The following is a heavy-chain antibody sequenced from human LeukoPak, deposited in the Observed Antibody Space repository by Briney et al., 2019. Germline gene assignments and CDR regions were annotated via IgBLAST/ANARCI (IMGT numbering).Heavy chain of an antibody. Sequence: GSLRLFCAASRFTFSSYWMTWVRQAPGKGLEWVANMRQDGTEKYYVDSVRGRFTISRDNAKNSLYLQMDSLRVEDTAVYYCARDLVTAALDYWGQGTLVAVSS. D-gene: IGHD2-21*02. CDR1: RFTFSSYW. CDR2: MRQDGTEK. J-gene: IGHJ4*02. V-gene: IGHV3-7*01. CDR3: ARDLVTAALDY.